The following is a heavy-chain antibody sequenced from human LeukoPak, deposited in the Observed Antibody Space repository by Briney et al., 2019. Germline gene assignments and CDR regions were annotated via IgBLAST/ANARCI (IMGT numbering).Heavy chain of an antibody. Sequence: ASVKVSCKASGYTFNIYYMHWVRQAPVQGLEWMGIIIISGGSTSYAQKFQGRVTMTRDTSTSTVYMELSSLRSEDTAVYYCANQKGVGVTPSLDYWGQGTLVTVSS. CDR3: ANQKGVGVTPSLDY. CDR1: GYTFNIYY. J-gene: IGHJ4*02. D-gene: IGHD3-22*01. CDR2: IIISGGST. V-gene: IGHV1-46*02.